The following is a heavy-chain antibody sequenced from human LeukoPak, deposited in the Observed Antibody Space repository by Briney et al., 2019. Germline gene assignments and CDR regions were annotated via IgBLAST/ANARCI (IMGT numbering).Heavy chain of an antibody. J-gene: IGHJ4*02. V-gene: IGHV3-21*01. CDR3: ARDRGFDY. CDR1: GFTFNNYN. Sequence: SGGSLRLSCAASGFTFNNYNMNWVREAPGKGLGWVSSISSSSSYIYYADSVKGRFTISRDNAKNSLYLQINSLRVEDTAVYYCARDRGFDYWGPGTLVTVSS. CDR2: ISSSSSYI.